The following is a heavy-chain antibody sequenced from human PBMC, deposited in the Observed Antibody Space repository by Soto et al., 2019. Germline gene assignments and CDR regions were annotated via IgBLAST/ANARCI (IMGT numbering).Heavy chain of an antibody. Sequence: GGSLSLSCAASGFTVSSNYMSWVRQAPGKGLEWVSVIYSGGSTYYADSVKGRFTISRDNSKNTLYLQMNSLRAEDTAVYYCARYLTGSFTLDYWGQGTLVTVSS. CDR2: IYSGGST. CDR3: ARYLTGSFTLDY. CDR1: GFTVSSNY. D-gene: IGHD7-27*01. J-gene: IGHJ4*02. V-gene: IGHV3-66*01.